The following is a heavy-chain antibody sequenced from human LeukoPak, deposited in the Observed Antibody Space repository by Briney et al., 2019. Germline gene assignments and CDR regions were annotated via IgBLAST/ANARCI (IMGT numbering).Heavy chain of an antibody. CDR1: GGTFSSYA. CDR3: ARDSPGDNYYDSSGYYGALDY. Sequence: SVKVSCKASGGTFSSYAISWVRQAPGQGLEWMGGIIPIFGTANYAQKFQGRVTITADESTSTAYMELSSLRSEDTAVYYCARDSPGDNYYDSSGYYGALDYWGQGTLVTVSS. V-gene: IGHV1-69*13. D-gene: IGHD3-22*01. CDR2: IIPIFGTA. J-gene: IGHJ4*02.